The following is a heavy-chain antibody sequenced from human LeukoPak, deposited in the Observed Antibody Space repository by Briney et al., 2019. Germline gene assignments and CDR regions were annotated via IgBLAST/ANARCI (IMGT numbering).Heavy chain of an antibody. J-gene: IGHJ5*02. D-gene: IGHD3/OR15-3a*01. CDR1: GYTFTSYD. V-gene: IGHV1-8*01. CDR3: ARGYVANMIFGGVIRYNWFDP. Sequence: ASVKVSRKASGYTFTSYDINWVRQATGQGLEWMGWMNPNRGNTGYAQKFQGRVTMTRNTSISTAYMELSSLRSDDTAVYYCARGYVANMIFGGVIRYNWFDPWGQGTLVTVSS. CDR2: MNPNRGNT.